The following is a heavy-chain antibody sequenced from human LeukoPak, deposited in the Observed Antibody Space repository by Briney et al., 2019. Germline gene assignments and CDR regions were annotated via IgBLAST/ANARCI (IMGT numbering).Heavy chain of an antibody. V-gene: IGHV1-3*01. J-gene: IGHJ6*04. CDR3: ARGPYYYGMDV. Sequence: ASVKVCCKASGYTFTSYAMHWGRPAPGQRLEWMGWINAGNGNTKYSQKLQGRVTITRDTSASTAYMELRSLRSEDTAVYYCARGPYYYGMDVWGKGTTVTVSS. CDR1: GYTFTSYA. CDR2: INAGNGNT.